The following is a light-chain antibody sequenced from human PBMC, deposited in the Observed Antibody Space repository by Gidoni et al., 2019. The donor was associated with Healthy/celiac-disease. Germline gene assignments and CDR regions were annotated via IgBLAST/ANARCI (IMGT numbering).Light chain of an antibody. CDR2: GAS. CDR1: QSVSSSY. CDR3: QQYGSSPGT. V-gene: IGKV3-20*01. Sequence: IVLTHSPGTLSLSPGERATLSSRASQSVSSSYLAWYQQKPGQAPRLLIYGASSRATGIPDRFSGSGSGTDFTLTISRLEPEDFAVYYCQQYGSSPGTFGQGTKVEIK. J-gene: IGKJ1*01.